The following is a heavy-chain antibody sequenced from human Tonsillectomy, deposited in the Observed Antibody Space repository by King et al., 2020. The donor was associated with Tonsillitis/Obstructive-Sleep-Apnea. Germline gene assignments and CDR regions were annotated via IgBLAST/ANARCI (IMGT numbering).Heavy chain of an antibody. D-gene: IGHD4-11*01. CDR1: GFTFSSYA. CDR3: ARDVEADYSPPFDY. CDR2: ISYDGSNK. Sequence: VQLVESGGGVVQPGRSLRLSCAASGFTFSSYAMHWVRQAPGKGLEWVAVISYDGSNKYYADSVKGRFTISRDNSKNTLYLQMNSLRAEDTAVYYCARDVEADYSPPFDYWGQGTLVTVSS. J-gene: IGHJ4*02. V-gene: IGHV3-30*04.